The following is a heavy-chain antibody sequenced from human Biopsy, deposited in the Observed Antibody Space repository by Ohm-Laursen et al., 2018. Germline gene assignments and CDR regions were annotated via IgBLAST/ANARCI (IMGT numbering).Heavy chain of an antibody. Sequence: SLRLSCAASGFPFTGFSMDWVRQAPGKGLEWVASITSGSSYIYYADSVKGRFTISRGNSKNTLYLQINTLTLEDTAFYYCARGLSSGWYGYFDVWGRGTLVTVSS. D-gene: IGHD6-19*01. CDR2: ITSGSSYI. CDR3: ARGLSSGWYGYFDV. CDR1: GFPFTGFS. V-gene: IGHV3-21*03. J-gene: IGHJ2*01.